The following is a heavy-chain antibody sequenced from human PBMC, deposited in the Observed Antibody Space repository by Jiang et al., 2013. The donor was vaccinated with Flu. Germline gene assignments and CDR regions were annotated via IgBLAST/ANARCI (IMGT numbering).Heavy chain of an antibody. CDR2: SRGKAYGGTT. D-gene: IGHD1-26*01. CDR1: GFSFGDYV. Sequence: VQLLESGGGLVQPGRSLRLSCTTSGFSFGDYVLNWVRQAPGKGLEWVGFSRGKAYGGTTEYAASVRGRFTISRDTSRSIAYLQMNSLKTEDTAIYYCTRAEGELNTDFYFDLWGRGTLVTVSS. J-gene: IGHJ2*01. V-gene: IGHV3-49*04. CDR3: TRAEGELNTDFYFDL.